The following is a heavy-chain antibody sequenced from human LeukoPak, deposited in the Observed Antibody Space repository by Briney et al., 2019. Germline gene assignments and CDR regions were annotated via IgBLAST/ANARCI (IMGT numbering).Heavy chain of an antibody. CDR1: GYTFTDYY. J-gene: IGHJ4*02. V-gene: IGHV1-2*02. CDR2: INPRSGGT. Sequence: GASVKVSCKASGYTFTDYYMHWVRQAPGQGLEWMGWINPRSGGTNYAQKFQGRVTMTRDTSISAAYMELSSLRSEDTAVYYCATDWGSGSFDYWGQGTLVTVSS. D-gene: IGHD3-22*01. CDR3: ATDWGSGSFDY.